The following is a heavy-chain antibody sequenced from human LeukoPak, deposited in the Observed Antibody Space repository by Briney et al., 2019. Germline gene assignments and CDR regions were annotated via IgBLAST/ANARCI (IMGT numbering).Heavy chain of an antibody. CDR1: GGSISSNKYY. Sequence: SETLSLTCTVSGGSISSNKYYWGWIRQPPGKGLEWIGHVYFSGNTYSNPSLKSRVTISVDTSKNQFSLKLSSVTAADTAVYYCARHVPRWGYYDSSGYPKIDYYYYGMDVWGQGTTVTVSS. CDR3: ARHVPRWGYYDSSGYPKIDYYYYGMDV. D-gene: IGHD3-22*01. J-gene: IGHJ6*02. CDR2: VYFSGNT. V-gene: IGHV4-39*01.